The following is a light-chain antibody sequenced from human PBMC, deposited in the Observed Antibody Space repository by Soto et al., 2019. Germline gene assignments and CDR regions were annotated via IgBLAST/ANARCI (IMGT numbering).Light chain of an antibody. Sequence: DIQMTQSPSSVSASVGDRVTITWRASQGINSWLAWYQQKPGKAPKLLIYAASSLQSGVPSRFSGSGSGTDFTLTISSLPPEDFATYYCQQTNSFPPTFGGGTKVEIK. CDR3: QQTNSFPPT. J-gene: IGKJ4*01. V-gene: IGKV1-12*01. CDR1: QGINSW. CDR2: AAS.